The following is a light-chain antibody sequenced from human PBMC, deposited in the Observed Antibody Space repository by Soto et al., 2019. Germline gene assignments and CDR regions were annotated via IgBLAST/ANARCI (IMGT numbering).Light chain of an antibody. Sequence: VGTQGPAPPFLFSGEKTPLPFRGRQSVSSDLAWYQQRPGQAPRLLIYGASTRATGIPARFRGSGSGTEFRLTISSLQSEDFATYYCQQYNTWHPKMAFGRGTKWIS. CDR2: GAS. J-gene: IGKJ1*01. CDR1: QSVSSD. CDR3: QQYNTWHPKMA. V-gene: IGKV3-15*01.